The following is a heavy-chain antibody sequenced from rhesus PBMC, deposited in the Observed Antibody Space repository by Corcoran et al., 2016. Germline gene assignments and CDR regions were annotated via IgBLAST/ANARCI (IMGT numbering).Heavy chain of an antibody. CDR1: GFSIRTSGMG. CDR2: IYWGDDK. D-gene: IGHD3-34*01. V-gene: IGHV2S1*01. Sequence: QVTLKESGPALVKPTQTLTLTCTFSGFSIRTSGMGFGWLRQPPGTALEWPALIYWGDDKYYSTSLKSRLTIYKDTSKHQVVLTMTNMDPGHTATYYCARSLGVYGLDSWGQGVVVTVSS. CDR3: ARSLGVYGLDS. J-gene: IGHJ6*01.